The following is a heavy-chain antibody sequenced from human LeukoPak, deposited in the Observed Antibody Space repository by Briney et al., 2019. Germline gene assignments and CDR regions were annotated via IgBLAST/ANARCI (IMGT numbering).Heavy chain of an antibody. D-gene: IGHD5-18*01. Sequence: PGGSLRLSCAVSGFTFSDYYMSWIRQAPGKGLEWVSYISSSGSTIYYADSVKGRFTISRDNAKNSLYLQMNSLRAEDTAVYYCATYVDTTIFFDYWGQGTLVTVSS. V-gene: IGHV3-11*04. CDR3: ATYVDTTIFFDY. CDR1: GFTFSDYY. J-gene: IGHJ4*02. CDR2: ISSSGSTI.